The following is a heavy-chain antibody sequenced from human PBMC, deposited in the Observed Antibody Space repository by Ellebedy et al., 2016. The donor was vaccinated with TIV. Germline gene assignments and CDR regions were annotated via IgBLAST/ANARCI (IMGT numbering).Heavy chain of an antibody. CDR1: GGSIISDDYY. CDR3: GQFGPRANYAMDV. J-gene: IGHJ6*02. CDR2: INHSGST. Sequence: SETLSLTXTVSGGSIISDDYYWTWIRQPPGKGLELIGYINHSGSTYYNSSLKNRLIISVDTSKNHFSLQLSSVTASDTAVYYCGQFGPRANYAMDVWGQGTTVTVSS. D-gene: IGHD3-10*01. V-gene: IGHV4-30-4*01.